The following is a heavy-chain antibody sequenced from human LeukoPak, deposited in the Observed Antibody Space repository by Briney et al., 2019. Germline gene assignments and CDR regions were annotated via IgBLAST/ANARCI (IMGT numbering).Heavy chain of an antibody. CDR2: INHSGST. CDR3: TRGPLIPATAIDNWFDP. CDR1: GGSFSGYY. J-gene: IGHJ5*02. D-gene: IGHD2-2*02. Sequence: SETLSLTCAVYGGSFSGYYWSWIRQPPGKGLEWIGEINHSGSTNYNPSLKSRVTISVDTSKNQFSLKLDSVTAADTAVYYCTRGPLIPATAIDNWFDPWGQGTLVTVSS. V-gene: IGHV4-34*01.